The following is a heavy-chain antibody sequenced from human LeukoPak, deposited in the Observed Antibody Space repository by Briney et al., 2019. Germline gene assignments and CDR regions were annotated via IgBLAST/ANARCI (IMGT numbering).Heavy chain of an antibody. D-gene: IGHD5-12*01. CDR2: ISGGGAVT. CDR1: GFTFSSYA. J-gene: IGHJ4*02. CDR3: AKEPRVATIEIFDY. Sequence: GVSLRLSCAASGFTFSSYAMSWVRQAPGKGLGWVSSISGGGAVTYYADSVKGRFTISRDNSKNTVYLQMNSLRAEDTAVYYCAKEPRVATIEIFDYWGQGTLVTVSS. V-gene: IGHV3-23*01.